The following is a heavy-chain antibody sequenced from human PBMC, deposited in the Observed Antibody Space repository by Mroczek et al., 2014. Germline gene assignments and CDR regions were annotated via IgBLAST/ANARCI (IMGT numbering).Heavy chain of an antibody. CDR3: AGRDTAMVGGYYYGMDV. Sequence: KESGPGLVKPSETLSLTCTVSGGSISSYYWSWIRQPPGKGLEWIGYIYYSGSTNYNPSLKSRVTISVDTSKNQFSLKLSSVTAADTAVYYCAGRDTAMVGGYYYGMDVWGQGTTVTVSS. CDR2: IYYSGST. V-gene: IGHV4-59*01. J-gene: IGHJ6*02. CDR1: GGSISSYY. D-gene: IGHD5-18*01.